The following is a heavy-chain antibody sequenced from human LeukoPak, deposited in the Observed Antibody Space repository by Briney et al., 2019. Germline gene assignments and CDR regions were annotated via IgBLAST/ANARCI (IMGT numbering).Heavy chain of an antibody. CDR3: AREDGYCSGGNCYSYFDS. Sequence: GGSLRLSCAASGFTFNLYTMNWVRQAPGKGLQWVSSISSSSAHIYYTNSVEGRFTITRDNTRNSLFLQMYSLRAEDTAVYFCAREDGYCSGGNCYSYFDSWGQGTLVTVSS. V-gene: IGHV3-21*01. D-gene: IGHD2-15*01. J-gene: IGHJ4*02. CDR2: ISSSSAHI. CDR1: GFTFNLYT.